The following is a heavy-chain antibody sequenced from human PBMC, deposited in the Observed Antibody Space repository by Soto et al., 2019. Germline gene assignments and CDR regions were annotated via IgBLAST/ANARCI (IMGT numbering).Heavy chain of an antibody. CDR3: AKDARYCDSTSCYADNYFDY. D-gene: IGHD2-2*01. V-gene: IGHV3-30*18. CDR1: GFSFSHYG. CDR2: ISYDGSTK. J-gene: IGHJ4*02. Sequence: GGSLRLSSAASGFSFSHYGLHWGRQAPGKGLEWVAVISYDGSTKYYADSVKGRFTISRDNSKNTLFLQMNSLRSEDTAVYFCAKDARYCDSTSCYADNYFDYWGQGTLVTVSS.